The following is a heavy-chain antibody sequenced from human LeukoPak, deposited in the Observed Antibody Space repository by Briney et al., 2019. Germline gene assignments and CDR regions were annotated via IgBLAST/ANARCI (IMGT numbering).Heavy chain of an antibody. CDR3: ANARGPAASYYYYYYYMDV. Sequence: GGSLRLSCAASGFTFSSYSMNWVRQAPGKGLEWVSYISSSSSTIYYADSVKGRFTISRDNAKNSLYLQMNSLRAEDTAVYYCANARGPAASYYYYYYYMDVWSKGTTVTVSS. V-gene: IGHV3-48*01. D-gene: IGHD2-2*01. CDR1: GFTFSSYS. CDR2: ISSSSSTI. J-gene: IGHJ6*03.